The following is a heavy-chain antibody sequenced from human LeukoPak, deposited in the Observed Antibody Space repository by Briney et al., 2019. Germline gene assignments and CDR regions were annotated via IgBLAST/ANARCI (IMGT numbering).Heavy chain of an antibody. J-gene: IGHJ4*02. V-gene: IGHV1-18*01. CDR3: AKDYRDIVVVPDSNLDY. D-gene: IGHD2-2*01. CDR1: GYTFTSYG. CDR2: ISAYNGNT. Sequence: WASVKVSCKASGYTFTSYGISWVRQAPGQGLEWMGWISAYNGNTNYAQKLQGRVTMTTDTSTSTAYMELRSLRSDDTAVYYCAKDYRDIVVVPDSNLDYWGQGTLVTVSS.